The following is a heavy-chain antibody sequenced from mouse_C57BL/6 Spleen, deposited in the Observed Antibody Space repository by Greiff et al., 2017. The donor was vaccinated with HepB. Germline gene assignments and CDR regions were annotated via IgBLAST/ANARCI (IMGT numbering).Heavy chain of an antibody. CDR1: GFTFSSYA. CDR2: ISDGGSYT. Sequence: EVKLVESGGGLVKPGGSLKLSCAASGFTFSSYAMSWVRQTPEKRLEWVATISDGGSYTYYPDNVKGRFTISRDNAKNNLYLQMSHLKSEDTAMYYCARDPFITTVVANWYFDVWGTRTTVTVSS. CDR3: ARDPFITTVVANWYFDV. J-gene: IGHJ1*03. V-gene: IGHV5-4*01. D-gene: IGHD1-1*01.